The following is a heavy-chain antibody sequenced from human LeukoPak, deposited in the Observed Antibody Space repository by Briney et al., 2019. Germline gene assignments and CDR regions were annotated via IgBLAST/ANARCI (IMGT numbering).Heavy chain of an antibody. J-gene: IGHJ4*02. CDR3: ARDPYYYDSSGYYGEGFDY. D-gene: IGHD3-22*01. CDR2: ISSSRNYI. Sequence: KPGGSLRLSCAASGFTFSSYSMNWVRQAPGKGLEWVSYISSSRNYIFYADSVKGRFTISRDNAKNSLYLQMSSLRAEDTAVYYCARDPYYYDSSGYYGEGFDYWGQGTLVTVSS. V-gene: IGHV3-21*01. CDR1: GFTFSSYS.